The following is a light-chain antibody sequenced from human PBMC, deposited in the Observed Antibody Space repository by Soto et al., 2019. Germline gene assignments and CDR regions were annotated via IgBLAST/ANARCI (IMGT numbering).Light chain of an antibody. CDR2: AAS. V-gene: IGKV1-39*01. CDR1: RSVSSY. J-gene: IGKJ4*01. Sequence: DIQMTQSPSSLSASVGDRVTITCRASRSVSSYLNWYQQKPGRAPRLLISAASSLQSGVPSRFSGSGSGTDFTLTISSLQPEDFVTYFCQQSYSVPLSFGGGTKVEIK. CDR3: QQSYSVPLS.